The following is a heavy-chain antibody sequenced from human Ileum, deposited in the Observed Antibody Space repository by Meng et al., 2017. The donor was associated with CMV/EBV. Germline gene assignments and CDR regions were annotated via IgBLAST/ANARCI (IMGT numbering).Heavy chain of an antibody. CDR3: AREGPTDWGRALDY. D-gene: IGHD7-27*01. J-gene: IGHJ4*02. CDR1: GGSMSSYY. CDR2: IYTSGSS. V-gene: IGHV4-4*07. Sequence: QGELPGSGPGLVKPSEPLSLTCTVSGGSMSSYYWSWIRQPAGKGLEWIGRIYTSGSSNYNSSLKSRVTMSVDTSKNQFSMKLNSVTAADTAVYYCAREGPTDWGRALDYWGQGTLVTVSS.